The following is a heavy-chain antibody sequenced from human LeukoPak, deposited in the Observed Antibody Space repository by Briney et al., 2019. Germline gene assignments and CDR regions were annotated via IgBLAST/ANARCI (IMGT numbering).Heavy chain of an antibody. V-gene: IGHV1-69*05. CDR2: IIPIFGTA. Sequence: SVKVSCKASGGTFSSYAISWVRQAPGQGLEWMGRIIPIFGTANYAQKFQGRVTITTDESTSTAYMELSSLRSEDTAVYYCARGPLQVDIVVVPAATDYYYYMDVWGKGTTVTVSS. D-gene: IGHD2-2*03. J-gene: IGHJ6*03. CDR1: GGTFSSYA. CDR3: ARGPLQVDIVVVPAATDYYYYMDV.